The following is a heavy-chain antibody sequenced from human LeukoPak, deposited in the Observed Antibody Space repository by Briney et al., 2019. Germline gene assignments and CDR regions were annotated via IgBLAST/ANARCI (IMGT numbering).Heavy chain of an antibody. J-gene: IGHJ4*02. CDR3: ARYSFYDSSGYYSDY. CDR2: IIPILGIA. V-gene: IGHV1-69*04. CDR1: GGTCSSYA. Sequence: SVKVSCKASGGTCSSYAISWVRQAPGQGLEWMGRIIPILGIANYAQKFQGRVTITADKSTSTSYMELSSLRSEDTAVYYCARYSFYDSSGYYSDYWGQGTLVTVSS. D-gene: IGHD3-22*01.